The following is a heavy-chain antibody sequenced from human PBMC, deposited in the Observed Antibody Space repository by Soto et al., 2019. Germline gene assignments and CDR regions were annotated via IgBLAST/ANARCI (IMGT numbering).Heavy chain of an antibody. V-gene: IGHV3-21*01. D-gene: IGHD3-22*01. CDR3: ARDPAGAPKWYYYDSSGYYYFDY. J-gene: IGHJ4*02. Sequence: PGGSLRLSCAASGFTFSSYSMNWVRQAPGKGLEWVSSIGSSSSYIYYADSVKGRFTISRDNAKNSLYLQMNSLRAEDTAVYYCARDPAGAPKWYYYDSSGYYYFDYWGQGTLVTVSS. CDR1: GFTFSSYS. CDR2: IGSSSSYI.